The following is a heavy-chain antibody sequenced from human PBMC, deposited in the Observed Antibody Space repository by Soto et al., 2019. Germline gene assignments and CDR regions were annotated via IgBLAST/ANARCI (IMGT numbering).Heavy chain of an antibody. D-gene: IGHD3-10*01. CDR3: ARVAVWHDYCSGSLPYGMDV. CDR1: GGTFSSYA. CDR2: IIPIFGTA. V-gene: IGHV1-69*06. Sequence: QVQLVQSGAEVKKPGSSVKVSCKASGGTFSSYAISWVRQATGQGLERMGGIIPIFGTANYAQKFQGRVTITADKSTSTAYMERSSLRSEDTAVYYCARVAVWHDYCSGSLPYGMDVWCQGTTVTVSS. J-gene: IGHJ6*02.